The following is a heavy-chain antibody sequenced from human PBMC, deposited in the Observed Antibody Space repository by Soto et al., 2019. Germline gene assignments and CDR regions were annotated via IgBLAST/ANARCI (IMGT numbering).Heavy chain of an antibody. V-gene: IGHV3-53*01. Sequence: GGSLRLSCAASGFTVSNNYMGWVRQAPGQGLEWVSVISSGDRTYLADSVRGRFTISRDNSKNTLHLQMGSLRAGDTAVYYCARDIGDKYGAFDLWGQGTMVTVSS. CDR1: GFTVSNNY. CDR2: ISSGDRT. CDR3: ARDIGDKYGAFDL. D-gene: IGHD2-21*01. J-gene: IGHJ3*01.